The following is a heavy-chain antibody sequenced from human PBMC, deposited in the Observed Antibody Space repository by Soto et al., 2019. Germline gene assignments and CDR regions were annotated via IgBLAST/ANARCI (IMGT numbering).Heavy chain of an antibody. J-gene: IGHJ4*02. CDR3: AKNSGGSCSSPLDY. Sequence: EVQLLESGGGLVQPGGSLRLSCAASGFTFSSYAMSWVRQAPGKGLEWVSIISGSGDHTYYADSVKGRFTISRDNSKNTLYLQMNSLRVDDTAVYYCAKNSGGSCSSPLDYWGQGTLVTGSS. D-gene: IGHD2-15*01. CDR2: ISGSGDHT. V-gene: IGHV3-23*01. CDR1: GFTFSSYA.